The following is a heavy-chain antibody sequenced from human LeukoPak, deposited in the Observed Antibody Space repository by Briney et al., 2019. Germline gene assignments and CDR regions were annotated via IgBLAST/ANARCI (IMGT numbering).Heavy chain of an antibody. CDR3: AKGWSYYDSSAYFVFDY. V-gene: IGHV3-30-3*01. D-gene: IGHD3-22*01. CDR1: GFIFSHYA. CDR2: ISYDGSHT. J-gene: IGHJ4*02. Sequence: GRSLRLSCAASGFIFSHYAMHWVRQAPGKGLEWVAFISYDGSHTDYADSVKGRLTISRDNSKNTLYLQMNSLRAEDTAVYYCAKGWSYYDSSAYFVFDYWGQGTLVTVSS.